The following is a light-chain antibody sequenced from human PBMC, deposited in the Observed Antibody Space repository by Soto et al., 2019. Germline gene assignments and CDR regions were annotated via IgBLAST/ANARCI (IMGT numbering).Light chain of an antibody. J-gene: IGKJ1*01. CDR1: QSVTIGY. CDR3: QQYGTSPWT. Sequence: VLTQSPCTLSLSPGESATLSCRASQSVTIGYLAWFQQKPGQAPRLLSYSARTRATGVTDRFSASGSGTDFSLTISRLEPEDFAVYYCQQYGTSPWTFGQGTKVDIK. V-gene: IGKV3-20*01. CDR2: SAR.